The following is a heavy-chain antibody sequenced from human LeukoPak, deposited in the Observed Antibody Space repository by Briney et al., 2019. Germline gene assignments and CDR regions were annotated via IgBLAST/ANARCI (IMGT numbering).Heavy chain of an antibody. CDR2: INHSGST. CDR1: GGSFSGYY. Sequence: SETLSLTCAVYGGSFSGYYWSWIRQPPGKGLEWIGEINHSGSTNYNPSLKSRVTISVDTSKNQFSLKLSSVTAADTAVYYCARARRSGYYSVFDYWGQGTLVTASS. V-gene: IGHV4-34*01. CDR3: ARARRSGYYSVFDY. J-gene: IGHJ4*02. D-gene: IGHD3-22*01.